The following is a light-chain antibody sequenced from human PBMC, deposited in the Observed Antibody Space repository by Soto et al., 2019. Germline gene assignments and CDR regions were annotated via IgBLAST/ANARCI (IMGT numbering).Light chain of an antibody. J-gene: IGLJ1*01. Sequence: QSALTQPPSASGSPGQSVTISCTGTSSDVGSYNYVSWYQQHPGKAPKLMIYEVSKRPSGVPDRFSGSKSGNTAPLTVSGLQAEDEADYYCSSYAGSNNWNFGTGTKLTVL. CDR1: SSDVGSYNY. CDR3: SSYAGSNNWN. CDR2: EVS. V-gene: IGLV2-8*01.